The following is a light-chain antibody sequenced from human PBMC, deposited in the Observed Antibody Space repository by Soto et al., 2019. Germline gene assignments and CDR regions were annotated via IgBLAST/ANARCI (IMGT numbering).Light chain of an antibody. V-gene: IGLV1-51*01. J-gene: IGLJ7*01. Sequence: QSVLTQPPSVSAAPGQTVTISCSGSGSNIGSNSVSWYQQVPGTAPKLLLYDNNKRPSGIPDRFSGSKSGTSATLGITGLQTAHEADYYCGTWESYLSVGVFGGGTQLTVL. CDR2: DNN. CDR3: GTWESYLSVGV. CDR1: GSNIGSNS.